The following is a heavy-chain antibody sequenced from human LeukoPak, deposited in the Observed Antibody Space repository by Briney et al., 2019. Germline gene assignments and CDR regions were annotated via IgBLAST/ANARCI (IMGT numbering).Heavy chain of an antibody. D-gene: IGHD3-22*01. CDR2: INPNSGGT. J-gene: IGHJ4*02. CDR3: ARDMYYYDCSGYPAY. V-gene: IGHV1-2*02. CDR1: GYTFTGYY. Sequence: ASVKVSCKASGYTFTGYYMHWVRQAPGQGLEWMGWINPNSGGTNYAQKFQGRVTMTRDTSSSTAYMELSRLRSDDTAVYYCARDMYYYDCSGYPAYWGQGTLVTVSS.